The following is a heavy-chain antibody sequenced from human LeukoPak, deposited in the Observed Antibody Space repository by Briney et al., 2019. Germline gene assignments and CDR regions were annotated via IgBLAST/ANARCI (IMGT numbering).Heavy chain of an antibody. CDR1: GGTFSSYA. Sequence: SVKVSCKASGGTFSSYAISWVRQAPGQGLEWMGGIIPIFGTANYAQKFQGRVTITTDESTSTAYMELSSLGSEDTAVYYCAREGPRSGSYDYWGQGTLVTVSS. CDR2: IIPIFGTA. CDR3: AREGPRSGSYDY. D-gene: IGHD1-26*01. J-gene: IGHJ4*02. V-gene: IGHV1-69*05.